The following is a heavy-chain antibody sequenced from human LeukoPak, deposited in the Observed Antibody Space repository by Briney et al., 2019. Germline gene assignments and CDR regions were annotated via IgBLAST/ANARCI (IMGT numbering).Heavy chain of an antibody. J-gene: IGHJ4*02. V-gene: IGHV4-59*01. Sequence: SETLSLTCTVSGGSISSYYWSWIRQPPGKGLEWIGYIYYSGSTNYNPSLKGRVTISVDTSKNQFSLKLSSVTAADTAVYYCASSYSSSWSHFDYWGQGTLVTVSS. CDR3: ASSYSSSWSHFDY. CDR2: IYYSGST. CDR1: GGSISSYY. D-gene: IGHD6-13*01.